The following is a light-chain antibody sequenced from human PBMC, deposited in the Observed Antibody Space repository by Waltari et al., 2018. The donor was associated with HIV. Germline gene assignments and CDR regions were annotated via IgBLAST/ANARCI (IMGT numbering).Light chain of an antibody. V-gene: IGKV3-15*01. CDR3: QKYYTWPRT. J-gene: IGKJ1*01. CDR1: EYISTS. Sequence: TQSPATLSMSPGETATLSCRSSEYISTSLAWYQQKPGQAPRLLIYAASTRAPGIPPRFSGSGSGREFTLTISSLQSEDFGVYYCQKYYTWPRTFGQGT. CDR2: AAS.